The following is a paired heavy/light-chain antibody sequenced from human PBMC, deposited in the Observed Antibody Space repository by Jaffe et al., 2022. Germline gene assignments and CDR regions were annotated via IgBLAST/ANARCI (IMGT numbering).Heavy chain of an antibody. CDR3: ARRGIVASIGGFDY. D-gene: IGHD5-12*01. CDR1: GYSISSGYY. CDR2: IYHTGST. Sequence: QVQLQESGPGLVKPSETLSLTCAVSGYSISSGYYWDWIRQSPGKGLEWIGSIYHTGSTSYNPSLKSRVTISVDTSKNQFSLKLTSATAADTAVYYCARRGIVASIGGFDYWGQGTLVTVSS. J-gene: IGHJ4*02. V-gene: IGHV4-38-2*01.
Light chain of an antibody. Sequence: DIQMTQSPSSVSASVGDRVTITCRASQDISTWLAWYQQKPGKAPELLIYTASTLQNGVPSRFSGSGSGTNFTLTISSLQPEDFAAYYCQQANSFPLTFGGGTKVEIK. CDR1: QDISTW. CDR3: QQANSFPLT. J-gene: IGKJ4*01. V-gene: IGKV1-12*01. CDR2: TAS.